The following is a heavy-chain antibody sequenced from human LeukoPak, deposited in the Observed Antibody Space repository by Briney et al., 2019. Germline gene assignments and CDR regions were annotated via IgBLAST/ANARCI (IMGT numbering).Heavy chain of an antibody. V-gene: IGHV3-30*02. J-gene: IGHJ6*03. CDR3: ARVEKQYQLLTYYYYYYMDV. Sequence: PGGSLRLSCAASGFTFSSYGMHWVRQAPGKGLEWVAFIRYDGSNKYYADSVKGRFTISRDNAKNSLYLQMNSLRAEDTAVYYCARVEKQYQLLTYYYYYYMDVWGKGTTVTISS. CDR2: IRYDGSNK. CDR1: GFTFSSYG. D-gene: IGHD2-2*01.